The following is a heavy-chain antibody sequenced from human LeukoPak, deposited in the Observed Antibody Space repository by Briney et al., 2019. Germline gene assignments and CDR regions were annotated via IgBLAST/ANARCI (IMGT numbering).Heavy chain of an antibody. CDR2: IYSGGST. Sequence: GGSLRLFCAASGFALSSNYMSWVRQTPGKGLEWVSIIYSGGSTYYPDYVTGRYTISRDSSKTTLYLQMKSLRAEDTAVYYCAKDMGEPAYCGGDCYSRYFQHWGQGTLVTVSS. J-gene: IGHJ1*01. D-gene: IGHD2-21*02. V-gene: IGHV3-53*01. CDR1: GFALSSNY. CDR3: AKDMGEPAYCGGDCYSRYFQH.